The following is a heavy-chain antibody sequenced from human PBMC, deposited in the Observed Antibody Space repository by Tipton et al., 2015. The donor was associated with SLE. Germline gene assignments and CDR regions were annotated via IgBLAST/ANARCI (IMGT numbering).Heavy chain of an antibody. J-gene: IGHJ4*02. Sequence: LRLSCTVSGGSINSYFWSWIRQPPGKGLEWIGHIYYSGSTYYNPSLKSRVTISVDTSKNQFSLKLSSVTAADTAVYYCARHDYNDYYLDYWGQGTLVTVSS. V-gene: IGHV4-59*12. CDR2: IYYSGST. CDR3: ARHDYNDYYLDY. D-gene: IGHD4-11*01. CDR1: GGSINSYF.